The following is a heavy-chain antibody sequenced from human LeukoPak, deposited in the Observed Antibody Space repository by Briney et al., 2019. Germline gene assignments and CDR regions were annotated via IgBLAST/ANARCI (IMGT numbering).Heavy chain of an antibody. Sequence: PSETLSLTCTVSGGSISSSSYYWGWIRQPPGKGLEWIGSIYYSGSTYYNPSLKSRVTVSVDTSKHQFSLKLSSVTAADTAVYYCARCGYYDFWSGYNPATFDYWGQGTLVTVSS. D-gene: IGHD3-3*01. CDR3: ARCGYYDFWSGYNPATFDY. CDR2: IYYSGST. CDR1: GGSISSSSYY. J-gene: IGHJ4*02. V-gene: IGHV4-39*01.